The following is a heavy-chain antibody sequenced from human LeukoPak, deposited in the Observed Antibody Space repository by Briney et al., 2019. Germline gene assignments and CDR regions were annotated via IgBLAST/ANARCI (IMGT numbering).Heavy chain of an antibody. CDR1: GGSISGSSYY. J-gene: IGHJ4*02. Sequence: SETLPLTCTVSGGSISGSSYYWPWIRQPPGKGLEWIGSGFYSGNAYYNPSLKSRVTISVDTSKNHFSLNLSSVTAADTAVYYCARLRGAMTPVTSDFDYWGQGTLVTVSS. D-gene: IGHD4-17*01. CDR3: ARLRGAMTPVTSDFDY. V-gene: IGHV4-39*02. CDR2: GFYSGNA.